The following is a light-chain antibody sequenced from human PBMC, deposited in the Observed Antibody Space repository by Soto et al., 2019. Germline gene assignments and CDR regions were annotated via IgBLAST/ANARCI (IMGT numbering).Light chain of an antibody. CDR1: QSISSY. CDR2: DIS. V-gene: IGKV3-11*01. CDR3: QHRTIWPPLFT. J-gene: IGKJ3*01. Sequence: EIVLTQSPGTLSLSPGERATLSCRASQSISSYLAWYQQKPGQAPRLLIYDISNRATGIPARFSGSGSGTDFTLTISSLEPEDFAVYYCQHRTIWPPLFTFGPGTKVDIK.